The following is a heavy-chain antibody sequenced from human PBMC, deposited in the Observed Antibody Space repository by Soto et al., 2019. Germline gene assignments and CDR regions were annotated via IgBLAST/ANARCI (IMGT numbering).Heavy chain of an antibody. J-gene: IGHJ4*02. Sequence: SETLSLTCAVSGGSISSSNWWSWVRQPPGQGLEWIGEIYHSGSTNYNPSLQSRVTISVDKSKNQFSLKLSSVTAADTAVYYCARDRFVVITGGRYFDYWGQGTLVTVSS. V-gene: IGHV4-4*02. CDR2: IYHSGST. CDR1: GGSISSSNW. D-gene: IGHD3-22*01. CDR3: ARDRFVVITGGRYFDY.